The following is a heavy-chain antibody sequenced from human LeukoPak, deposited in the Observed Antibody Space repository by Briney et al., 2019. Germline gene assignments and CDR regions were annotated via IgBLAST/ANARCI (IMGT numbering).Heavy chain of an antibody. J-gene: IGHJ4*02. V-gene: IGHV3-66*01. CDR3: ASGFSYGTVDY. Sequence: GGSLRLSCAASGFTVSSNYMSWVRQAPGKGLEWVSLIYSGGRIFYADSVKGGFIISTDNSKNTLYLQMNSLRAEDTAVYYCASGFSYGTVDYWGQGTLVTVSS. CDR1: GFTVSSNY. D-gene: IGHD5-18*01. CDR2: IYSGGRI.